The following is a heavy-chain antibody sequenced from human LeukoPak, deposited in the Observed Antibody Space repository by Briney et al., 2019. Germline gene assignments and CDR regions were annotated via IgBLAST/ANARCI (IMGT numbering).Heavy chain of an antibody. D-gene: IGHD3-3*01. V-gene: IGHV3-7*01. CDR2: IKQDGTEK. CDR3: ARDRFLRFLEWSGINYHYYYMDV. Sequence: HSGGSLRLSCAASGFTVGTYWMNWVRQAPGKGLEWVANIKQDGTEKYYVDSVKGRFTISRDNAKNSLYLQMHSLRAEDTAVYFCARDRFLRFLEWSGINYHYYYMDVWGKGTTVTVSS. J-gene: IGHJ6*03. CDR1: GFTVGTYW.